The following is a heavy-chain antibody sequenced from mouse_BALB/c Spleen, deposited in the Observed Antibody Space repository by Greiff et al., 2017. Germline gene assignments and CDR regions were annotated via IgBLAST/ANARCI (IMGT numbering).Heavy chain of an antibody. D-gene: IGHD2-14*01. CDR3: AGGRVLRRWYFDV. V-gene: IGHV3-2*02. CDR2: ISYSGST. CDR1: GYSITSDYA. J-gene: IGHJ1*01. Sequence: EVKLVESGPGLVKPSQSLSLTCTVTGYSITSDYAWNWIRQFPGNKLEWMGYISYSGSTSYNPSLKSRISITRDTSKNQFFLQLNSVTTEDTATYYCAGGRVLRRWYFDVWGAGTTVTVSS.